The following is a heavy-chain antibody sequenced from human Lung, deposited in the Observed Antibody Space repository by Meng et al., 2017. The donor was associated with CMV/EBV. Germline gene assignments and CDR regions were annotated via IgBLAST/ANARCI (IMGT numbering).Heavy chain of an antibody. CDR2: ISGSRDYL. CDR3: ARDQEETRALFPIRFPTDV. Sequence: GGSXRLSCAASGFTFQSFTMTWVRQIPGKGLEWVSCISGSRDYLYYADSLMDRFTISRDNAKKAVYLQMNGLRVEDSGVYYSARDQEETRALFPIRFPTDVXGQGXTVTVSS. J-gene: IGHJ6*02. V-gene: IGHV3-21*01. CDR1: GFTFQSFT. D-gene: IGHD2-21*01.